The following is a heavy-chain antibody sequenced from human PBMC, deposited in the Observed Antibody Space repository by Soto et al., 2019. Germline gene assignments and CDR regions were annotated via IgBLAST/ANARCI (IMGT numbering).Heavy chain of an antibody. J-gene: IGHJ4*02. Sequence: SETLSLTCSVSSGSISTSGYYWGWIRQPPGTGLEWIGGISYSGSTYYNPSLKSRLTISVDTSKNHFSLKLTSVTAADTAVYFCARRGSRLSVAVAAFDYWSQGTQVTSPQ. CDR1: SGSISTSGYY. CDR2: ISYSGST. V-gene: IGHV4-39*02. CDR3: ARRGSRLSVAVAAFDY. D-gene: IGHD6-19*01.